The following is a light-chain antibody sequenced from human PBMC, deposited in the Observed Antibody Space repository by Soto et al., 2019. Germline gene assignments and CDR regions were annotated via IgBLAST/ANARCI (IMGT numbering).Light chain of an antibody. V-gene: IGKV3-11*01. Sequence: EIVLTQAPATLALSPGERATLSCSASQSVSTYLAWFQQKPGQAPRLLIYDASTRATGIPARFSGRGSGTDFTLPIRMLDPEDFAIYYCPQRHSWVTLGQGTRLEI. CDR1: QSVSTY. CDR2: DAS. J-gene: IGKJ5*01. CDR3: PQRHSWVT.